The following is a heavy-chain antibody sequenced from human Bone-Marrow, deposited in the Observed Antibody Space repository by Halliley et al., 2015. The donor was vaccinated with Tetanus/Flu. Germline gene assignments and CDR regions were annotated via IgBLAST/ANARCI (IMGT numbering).Heavy chain of an antibody. J-gene: IGHJ5*02. CDR1: HGSMSGYY. CDR3: AASIVATASGNWFDP. D-gene: IGHD5-12*01. CDR2: IYYSGTT. Sequence: TLSLTCSVSHGSMSGYYWTWIRQPPGKGLEWIGYIYYSGTTNYNPSLESRVIISLGTSKNQFSLKLTSVTAADTAVYYCAASIVATASGNWFDPWGQGTLVSVSS. V-gene: IGHV4-59*01.